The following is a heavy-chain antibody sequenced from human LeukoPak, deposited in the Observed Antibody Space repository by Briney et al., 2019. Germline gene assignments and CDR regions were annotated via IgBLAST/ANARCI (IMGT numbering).Heavy chain of an antibody. V-gene: IGHV4-4*07. Sequence: SETLSLTCTASGGSISSYYWTWIRQPAGKGLEWIGRIYTTGSTNYNPSLNSRVTMSVDTSKNQFSLRLSSVTSADTAVYYCARDYIETASCASGVCYTGGFDPWGQGTLVTVSS. J-gene: IGHJ5*02. D-gene: IGHD2-8*01. CDR3: ARDYIETASCASGVCYTGGFDP. CDR1: GGSISSYY. CDR2: IYTTGST.